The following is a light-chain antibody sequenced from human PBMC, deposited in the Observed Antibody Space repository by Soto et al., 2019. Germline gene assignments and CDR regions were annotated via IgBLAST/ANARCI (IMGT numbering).Light chain of an antibody. V-gene: IGKV3-15*01. CDR3: QQYDNWRT. CDR2: DAS. CDR1: QSVSSY. Sequence: EIVMTQSPATLSLSPGQRATLSCRASQSVSSYLAWYHQKPGQAPRLLIYDASTRATGIPARFSGSGSGTEFPLTISRLQYEDFAFYYCQQYDNWRTFGEGTKVEI. J-gene: IGKJ4*01.